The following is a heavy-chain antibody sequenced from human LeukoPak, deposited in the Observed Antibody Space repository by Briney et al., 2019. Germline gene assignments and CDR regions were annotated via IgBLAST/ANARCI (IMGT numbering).Heavy chain of an antibody. V-gene: IGHV3-74*01. D-gene: IGHD2-2*01. CDR2: INPDGSST. CDR1: GFTFRTYL. CDR3: ARGGKLEPTAMPT. Sequence: GGSLTLSCGASGFTFRTYLMHCLPHVPGKGPVWLSRINPDGSSTTYADSVKGRFTISRDNAKNMLYLQINSLRVEDTAIYYCARGGKLEPTAMPTWGQGSLVTVSS. J-gene: IGHJ5*02.